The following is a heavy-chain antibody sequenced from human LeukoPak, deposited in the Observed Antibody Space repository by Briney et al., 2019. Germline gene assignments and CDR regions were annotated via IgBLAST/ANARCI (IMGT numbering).Heavy chain of an antibody. CDR3: ARERVMGEYYFDY. V-gene: IGHV3-23*01. J-gene: IGHJ4*02. CDR1: GFTFRNYA. D-gene: IGHD3-16*01. Sequence: GGSLRLSCAASGFTFRNYAMSWVRQAPGKGLEWVSTIGGRDVNTYYADSVKGRFTISRDNSKNTVYVQMNSLRAEDTAIYYCARERVMGEYYFDYWGQGTLVTVSS. CDR2: IGGRDVNT.